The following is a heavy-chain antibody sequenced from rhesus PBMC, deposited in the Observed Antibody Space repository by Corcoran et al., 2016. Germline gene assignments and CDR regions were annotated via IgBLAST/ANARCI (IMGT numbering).Heavy chain of an antibody. V-gene: IGHV4-160*01. Sequence: QVQLQESGPGLVKPSETLSLTCAVSCGSISSNYWRWIRPPPGRGVAWVVCIYGRGGSTDYHPSLKRRVTISTDTSKNQFSRKLSSVTAADTAVDYCARNLGSGWSDYSGDDYGLDSWGQGVVVTVSS. CDR2: IYGRGGST. J-gene: IGHJ6*01. CDR1: CGSISSNY. D-gene: IGHD3-22*01. CDR3: ARNLGSGWSDYSGDDYGLDS.